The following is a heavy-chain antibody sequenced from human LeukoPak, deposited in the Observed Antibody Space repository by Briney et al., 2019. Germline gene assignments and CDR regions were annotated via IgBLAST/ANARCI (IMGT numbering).Heavy chain of an antibody. D-gene: IGHD3-22*01. J-gene: IGHJ6*03. V-gene: IGHV3-7*01. CDR3: ARVFTTTYYYDSSGYPRRGYYYYYMDV. Sequence: GGSLRLSCAASGFTFSSYWMSWVRQAPGKGLEWVANIKQDGSEKYYVDSVKGRFTISRDNAKNSLYLQMNSLRAEDTAVYYCARVFTTTYYYDSSGYPRRGYYYYYMDVWGKGTTVTTSS. CDR1: GFTFSSYW. CDR2: IKQDGSEK.